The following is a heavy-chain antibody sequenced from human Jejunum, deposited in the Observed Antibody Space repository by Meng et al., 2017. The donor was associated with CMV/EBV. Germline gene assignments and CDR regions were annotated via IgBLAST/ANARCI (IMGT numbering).Heavy chain of an antibody. CDR1: GYTFTSYD. V-gene: IGHV1-8*01. D-gene: IGHD6-19*01. CDR3: ATGVADFEY. J-gene: IGHJ4*02. Sequence: QVQLVHAEAEGTQPGAAVKVSCKASGYTFTSYDINWVRQGTGQGLEWMGWMNPNRGTTGYAQKFQGRVTMTRNISKSTAYMDLSSLRSEDTAVYYCATGVADFEYWGQGTLVTVSS. CDR2: MNPNRGTT.